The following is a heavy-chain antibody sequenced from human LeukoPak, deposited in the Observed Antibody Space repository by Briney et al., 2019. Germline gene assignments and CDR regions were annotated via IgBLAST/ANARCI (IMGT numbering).Heavy chain of an antibody. CDR1: GGSFSNHY. V-gene: IGHV4-59*11. Sequence: PSETLSLTCTVSGGSFSNHYWSWIRQPPGEGLEWIGYIYPTGGTNYNPSLKSRVTLSVDTSKNHFSPKLSSVTAADTAVYYCARGNYVDWFDPWGQGTQVTVSS. D-gene: IGHD1-7*01. CDR3: ARGNYVDWFDP. CDR2: IYPTGGT. J-gene: IGHJ5*02.